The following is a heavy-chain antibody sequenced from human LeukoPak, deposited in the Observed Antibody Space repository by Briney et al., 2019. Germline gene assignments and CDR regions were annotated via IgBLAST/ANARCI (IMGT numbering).Heavy chain of an antibody. CDR1: GGSFSGYY. CDR3: ARDGIVVVPDANQYYYGLDV. J-gene: IGHJ6*02. V-gene: IGHV4-34*01. Sequence: PSETLSPTCAVYGGSFSGYYWSWIRQPPGKGLEWIGEINHSGSTNYNPSLKSRVTISVDTSKNQFSLKLSSVTAADTAVYYCARDGIVVVPDANQYYYGLDVWGQGTTVTVSS. CDR2: INHSGST. D-gene: IGHD2-2*01.